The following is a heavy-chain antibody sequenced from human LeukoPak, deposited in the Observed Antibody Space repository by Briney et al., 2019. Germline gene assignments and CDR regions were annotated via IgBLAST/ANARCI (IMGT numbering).Heavy chain of an antibody. J-gene: IGHJ4*02. CDR2: IYYSGST. CDR1: GGSISSSSYY. CDR3: ARVRSDGDSDFDY. Sequence: SETLSLTCTVSGGSISSSSYYWGWIRQPSGKGLEWIGSIYYSGSTYYNPSLKSRVTISVDTSKNQFSLKLSSVTAADTAVYYCARVRSDGDSDFDYWGQGTLVTVSS. V-gene: IGHV4-39*01. D-gene: IGHD4-17*01.